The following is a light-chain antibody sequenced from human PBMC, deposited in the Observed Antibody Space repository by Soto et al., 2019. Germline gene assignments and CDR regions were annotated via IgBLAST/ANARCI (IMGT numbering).Light chain of an antibody. V-gene: IGKV3-20*01. CDR2: GAS. CDR3: QQYGSSPPTCT. CDR1: QSVSSSY. Sequence: EIVLTQSPGTLSLSPGERATLSCRASQSVSSSYLAWYQQKPGQAPRLLIYGASSRATGIPDRFSGSGSGSDLTLTISRLEPEDFAVYYCQQYGSSPPTCTFGQGTKVEIK. J-gene: IGKJ1*01.